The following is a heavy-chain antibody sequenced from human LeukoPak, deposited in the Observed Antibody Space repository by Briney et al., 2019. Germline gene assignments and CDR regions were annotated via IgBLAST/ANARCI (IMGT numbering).Heavy chain of an antibody. CDR2: IYVSGSP. Sequence: SETLSLTCTVSGGSISSHYWSWIRQPAGKGPEWIGRIYVSGSPNYNPSLKSRVTMSIDMSKTQFSLNLTSVTAADTAVYYCARDRTGYSGYEGDPLDIWGQGTMVTVSP. J-gene: IGHJ3*02. D-gene: IGHD5-12*01. CDR1: GGSISSHY. CDR3: ARDRTGYSGYEGDPLDI. V-gene: IGHV4-4*07.